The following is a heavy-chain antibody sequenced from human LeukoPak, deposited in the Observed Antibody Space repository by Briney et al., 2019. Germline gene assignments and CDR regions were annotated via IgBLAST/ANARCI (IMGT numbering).Heavy chain of an antibody. D-gene: IGHD3-3*02. V-gene: IGHV3-21*04. CDR2: ISSSSSYI. CDR1: GFTFSSYS. CDR3: AKLAVISFDY. J-gene: IGHJ4*02. Sequence: GGSLRLSCAASGFTFSSYSMNWLRQAPGKGLEWVSSISSSSSYIYYADSVKGRFTISRDNSKNTLYLQMNSLRAEDTAVYYCAKLAVISFDYWGQGTLVTVSS.